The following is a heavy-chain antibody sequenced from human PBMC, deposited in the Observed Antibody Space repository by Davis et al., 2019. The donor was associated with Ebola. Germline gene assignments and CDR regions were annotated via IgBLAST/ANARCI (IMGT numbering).Heavy chain of an antibody. CDR3: ARGWLRTGFDY. CDR1: GDSVSITSAG. D-gene: IGHD5-12*01. J-gene: IGHJ4*02. V-gene: IGHV6-1*01. Sequence: HSQTLSLTCAISGDSVSITSAGWNWIRQSPSRGLEWLGRTYYNSKWYSDYAVSVRGRITVNPDTSKNQFSLQLNSVTPEDTAVYYCARGWLRTGFDYWGQGTLVTVSA. CDR2: TYYNSKWYS.